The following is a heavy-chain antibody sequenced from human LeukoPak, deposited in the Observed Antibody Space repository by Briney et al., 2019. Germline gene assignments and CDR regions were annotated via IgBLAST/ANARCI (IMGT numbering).Heavy chain of an antibody. CDR2: INPGDSDT. J-gene: IGHJ4*02. V-gene: IGHV5-51*01. CDR1: GYSFTSYW. D-gene: IGHD6-19*01. CDR3: ARRIGSGWYDY. Sequence: GESLKISCKGSGYSFTSYWIGWVRQMPGKGLEWLGIINPGDSDTRYSPSFQGQVTISADKSISTANLELSTLKASDTATYYCARRIGSGWYDYWGQGTLVTVSS.